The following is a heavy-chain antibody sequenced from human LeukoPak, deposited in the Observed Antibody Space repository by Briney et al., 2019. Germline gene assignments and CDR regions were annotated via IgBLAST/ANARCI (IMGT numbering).Heavy chain of an antibody. CDR2: IIPIFGIA. D-gene: IGHD4-23*01. V-gene: IGHV1-69*04. CDR1: GGTFSSYA. J-gene: IGHJ5*02. Sequence: SVKVSCKASGGTFSSYAISWVRQAPGQGLEWMGRIIPIFGIANYAQKFQGRVTITADKSTSAAYMELSSLRSEDTAVYYCARGYDYGGNSPFDPWGQGTLVTVSS. CDR3: ARGYDYGGNSPFDP.